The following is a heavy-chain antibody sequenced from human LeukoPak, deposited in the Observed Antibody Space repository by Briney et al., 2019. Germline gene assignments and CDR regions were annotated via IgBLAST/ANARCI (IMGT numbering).Heavy chain of an antibody. CDR3: ARSYYDRSGYYFYFDN. V-gene: IGHV3-66*01. CDR2: IYRVGNT. D-gene: IGHD3-22*01. CDR1: RFILSNCE. J-gene: IGHJ4*02. Sequence: GGSLRLSCAACRFILSNCEMNWVRPAPGRGRGWVSVIYRVGNTYYADPVQGRFTISRDNSKNTLYLQMNGLRAEDTAVYYCARSYYDRSGYYFYFDNWGQGTLLTVSS.